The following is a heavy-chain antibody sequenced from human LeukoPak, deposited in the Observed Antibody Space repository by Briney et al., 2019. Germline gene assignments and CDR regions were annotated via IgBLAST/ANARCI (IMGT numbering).Heavy chain of an antibody. CDR1: GYTFTGYY. CDR3: ARSDLRLGDLFDY. CDR2: INPNSGGT. Sequence: ASVKVSCKASGYTFTGYYMHWVRQAPGQGLEWMGWINPNSGGTNYAQKFQGRVTMTRDTSISTAYMELSRLRSDDTAVYYCARSDLRLGDLFDYWGQGTLVTVSS. J-gene: IGHJ4*02. D-gene: IGHD3-16*01. V-gene: IGHV1-2*02.